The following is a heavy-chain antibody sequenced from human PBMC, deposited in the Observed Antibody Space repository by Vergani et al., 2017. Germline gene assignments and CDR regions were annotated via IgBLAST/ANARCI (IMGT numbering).Heavy chain of an antibody. J-gene: IGHJ4*02. CDR2: IIPIFGTA. CDR1: GGTFSSYA. CDR3: ARASNVLRFLEWLPIPDY. V-gene: IGHV1-69*12. Sequence: QVQLVQSGAEVKKPGSSVKVSCKASGGTFSSYAISWVRQAPGQGLEWMGGIIPIFGTANYAQKFQGRVTITADESTGTAYMELSSLRSEDTAVYYCARASNVLRFLEWLPIPDYWGQGTLVTVSS. D-gene: IGHD3-3*01.